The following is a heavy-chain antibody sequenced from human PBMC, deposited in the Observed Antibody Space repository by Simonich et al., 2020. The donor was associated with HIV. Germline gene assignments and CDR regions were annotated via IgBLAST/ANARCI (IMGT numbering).Heavy chain of an antibody. CDR1: GGSFSGYY. CDR2: INHSGSN. Sequence: QVQLQPWGAGLLKPSETLSLTCAVYGGSFSGYYCSWLRQPPGKGLEWIGEINHSGSNNYNPSLKSRVTISVDTSKNQFSLKLSSVTAADTAVYYCARRHPTTVTTPYFDYWGQGTLVTVSS. J-gene: IGHJ4*02. CDR3: ARRHPTTVTTPYFDY. V-gene: IGHV4-34*01. D-gene: IGHD4-17*01.